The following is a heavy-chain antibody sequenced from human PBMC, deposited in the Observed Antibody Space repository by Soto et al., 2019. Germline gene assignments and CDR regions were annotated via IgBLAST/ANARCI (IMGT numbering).Heavy chain of an antibody. Sequence: QVQLVQSGAEVKKPGSSVKVSCKASGGTFSSYTISWVRQAPGQGLEWMGRIIPILGIANYAQKFQGRVTITADKSTSTAYMELSSLRSEDTAVYYCATPGIYCSGSYYGWGQGTLVTVSS. CDR2: IIPILGIA. CDR3: ATPGIYCSGSYYG. CDR1: GGTFSSYT. V-gene: IGHV1-69*02. J-gene: IGHJ4*02. D-gene: IGHD3-10*01.